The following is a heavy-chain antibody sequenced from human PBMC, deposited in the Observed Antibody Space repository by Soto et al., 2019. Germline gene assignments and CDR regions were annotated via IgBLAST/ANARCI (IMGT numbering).Heavy chain of an antibody. V-gene: IGHV4-59*08. CDR3: TSGLWEREGYGMDV. CDR1: GGSISSYY. Sequence: QVQLQESGPGLVKPSETLSLTCTVSGGSISSYYWSWIRLPPGKGLEYIGYIYSSDSTNYNPSLESRVSISVDTSTYQFLLKLSSVTAADAAVYYCTSGLWEREGYGMDVWGQGTTVTVSS. J-gene: IGHJ6*02. CDR2: IYSSDST. D-gene: IGHD3-16*01.